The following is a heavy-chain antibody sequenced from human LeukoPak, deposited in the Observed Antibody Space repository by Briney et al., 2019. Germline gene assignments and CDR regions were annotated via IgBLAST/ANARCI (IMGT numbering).Heavy chain of an antibody. D-gene: IGHD1-20*01. CDR2: ISWDGGST. V-gene: IGHV3-43D*03. Sequence: GGSLRLSCAASGFTFDDYAMHWVRQAPGKGLKWVSLISWDGGSTYYADSVKGRFTISRDNSKNSLYLQMNSLRAEDTALYYCAKGITITGAAGIDYWGHVTLVTVCS. CDR3: AKGITITGAAGIDY. CDR1: GFTFDDYA. J-gene: IGHJ4*01.